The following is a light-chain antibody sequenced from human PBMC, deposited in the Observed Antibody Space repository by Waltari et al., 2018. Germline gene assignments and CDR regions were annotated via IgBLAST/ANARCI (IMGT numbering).Light chain of an antibody. CDR2: DVS. J-gene: IGLJ1*01. V-gene: IGLV2-14*03. CDR3: SSYSTNSAHV. CDR1: QRDLCGFNY. Sequence: ALAPPSPGSWSPGTAVHHPCPGTQRDLCGFNYVPWYQQHPGKAPKLLIYDVSKRPSGVSNRFSGSKSGNTASLRISGLQADDEAEYYCSSYSTNSAHVFGTGTKVTFL.